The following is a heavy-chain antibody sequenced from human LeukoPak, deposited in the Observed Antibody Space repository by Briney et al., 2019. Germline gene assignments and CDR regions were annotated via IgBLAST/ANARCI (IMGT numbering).Heavy chain of an antibody. CDR2: IKSKTDGGTT. D-gene: IGHD2-2*01. CDR3: TTALGYCSSTSCPIQY. Sequence: GSLRLSCAASGFTFSNAWMSWVRQAPGKGLEWVGRIKSKTDGGTTDYAAPVKGRFTISRDDSKNTLYLQMNSLKTEDTAVYYCTTALGYCSSTSCPIQYWGQGTLVTVSS. V-gene: IGHV3-15*01. CDR1: GFTFSNAW. J-gene: IGHJ4*02.